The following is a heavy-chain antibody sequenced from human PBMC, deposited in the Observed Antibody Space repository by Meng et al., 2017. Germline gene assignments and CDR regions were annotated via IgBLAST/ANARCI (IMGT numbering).Heavy chain of an antibody. D-gene: IGHD2-15*01. CDR1: GYTFTSYA. CDR3: ARLVAVTFGQLFDP. Sequence: QWKMVQAGSDLKKPVASVKVSCKASGYTFTSYAMNWVRQAPGQGLEWMGWINTNTGNPTYAQGFTGRFVFSLDTSVSTAYLQISSLKAEDTAVYYCARLVAVTFGQLFDPWGQGTLVTVSS. CDR2: INTNTGNP. J-gene: IGHJ5*02. V-gene: IGHV7-4-1*02.